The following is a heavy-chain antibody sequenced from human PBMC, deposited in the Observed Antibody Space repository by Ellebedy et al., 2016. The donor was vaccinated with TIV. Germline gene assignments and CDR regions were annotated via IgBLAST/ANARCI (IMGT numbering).Heavy chain of an antibody. D-gene: IGHD2-15*01. CDR2: IYYSGCT. CDR3: ARHAEVAASPAEYFQH. CDR1: AGSISSYY. V-gene: IGHV4-39*01. J-gene: IGHJ1*01. Sequence: MPSETLSLTCTVSAGSISSYYWGWIRQPPGKGLEWIGRIYYSGCTYYNPSLKSRVTISVDTSKNQFSLKLSSLTAADTAVYYCARHAEVAASPAEYFQHWGQGTLVTVSS.